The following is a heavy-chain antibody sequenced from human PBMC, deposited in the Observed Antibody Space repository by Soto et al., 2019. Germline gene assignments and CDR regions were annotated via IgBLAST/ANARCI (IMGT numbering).Heavy chain of an antibody. CDR3: ETGGGDYYFQY. CDR2: IYYTGST. V-gene: IGHV4-59*01. CDR1: GISMNTYY. J-gene: IGHJ4*01. Sequence: SGTLSLTCTVAGISMNTYYWTWIRQSPGKGLEWIGYIYYTGSTNYNPSLKSRVTMSVDKSTNQFSLNLFSVTAADTALYYCETGGGDYYFQYWAPGIPVTVSS. D-gene: IGHD3-16*01.